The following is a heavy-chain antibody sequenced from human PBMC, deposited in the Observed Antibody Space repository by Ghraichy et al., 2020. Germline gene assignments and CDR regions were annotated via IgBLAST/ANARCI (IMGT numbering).Heavy chain of an antibody. V-gene: IGHV3-15*01. J-gene: IGHJ4*02. CDR2: IKSRRDGETA. CDR3: TTGYTSTWHDHF. CDR1: GFTFSSAW. D-gene: IGHD5-12*01. Sequence: GGSLRLSCAASGFTFSSAWMNWVRQAPGEVLEWVGRIKSRRDGETADYGAPAKGRFTISRDDSKNTLYLQMNSLKTDDTAVYYCTTGYTSTWHDHFWGQGTLVTVSS.